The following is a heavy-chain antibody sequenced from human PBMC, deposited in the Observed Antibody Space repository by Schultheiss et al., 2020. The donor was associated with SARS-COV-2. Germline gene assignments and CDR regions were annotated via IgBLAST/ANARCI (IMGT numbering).Heavy chain of an antibody. V-gene: IGHV3-23*01. D-gene: IGHD1-26*01. J-gene: IGHJ6*03. CDR2: ISGSGGST. CDR3: ARRPLVRGYYYYYYMDV. CDR1: GFTFSSYA. Sequence: GGSLRLSCAASGFTFSSYAMSWVRQAPGKGLEWVSAISGSGGSTYYADSVKGRFTISRDNSKNTLYLQMNSLRAEDTAVYYCARRPLVRGYYYYYYMDVWGKGTTVTVSS.